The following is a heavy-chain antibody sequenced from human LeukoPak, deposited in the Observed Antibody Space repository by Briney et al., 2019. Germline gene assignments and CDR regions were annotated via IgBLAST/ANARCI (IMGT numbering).Heavy chain of an antibody. J-gene: IGHJ4*02. CDR1: GFTFSSYG. V-gene: IGHV3-30*02. CDR3: AKGPHDYVWGSYRPEDFDY. D-gene: IGHD3-16*02. CDR2: IRYDGSNK. Sequence: GGSLRLSCAASGFTFSSYGMHWVRQAPGKGLEWVAFIRYDGSNKYYADSVKGRFTISRDNSKNTLYLQMNSLRAEDTAVYYCAKGPHDYVWGSYRPEDFDYWGQGTLVTVSS.